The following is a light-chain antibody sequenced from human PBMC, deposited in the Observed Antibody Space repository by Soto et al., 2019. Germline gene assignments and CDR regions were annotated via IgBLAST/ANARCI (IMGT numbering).Light chain of an antibody. CDR2: RAS. CDR1: QSVSN. V-gene: IGKV3-15*01. Sequence: EIVLTQSPGTLSFSPGERATLSCRASQSVSNVAWYQQRPGQAPRLLIYRASTRATGIPARFSGSGSGTEFALTISSLQSEDFTVYSCLQYHNLWAFGQGTKVDIK. CDR3: LQYHNLWA. J-gene: IGKJ1*01.